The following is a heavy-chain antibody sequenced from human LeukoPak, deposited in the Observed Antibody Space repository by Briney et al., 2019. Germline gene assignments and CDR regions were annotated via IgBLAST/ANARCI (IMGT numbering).Heavy chain of an antibody. Sequence: ASVKVSCKASGYTFTSYGISWVGQAPGQGREWMGWISAYNGNTNYAQKLQGTVTMTTDTSTSTAYMELRSLRSDDTAVYYCARAKQGSNYLVRDYWGQGTPVTVSS. CDR1: GYTFTSYG. CDR3: ARAKQGSNYLVRDY. J-gene: IGHJ4*02. CDR2: ISAYNGNT. D-gene: IGHD4-11*01. V-gene: IGHV1-18*01.